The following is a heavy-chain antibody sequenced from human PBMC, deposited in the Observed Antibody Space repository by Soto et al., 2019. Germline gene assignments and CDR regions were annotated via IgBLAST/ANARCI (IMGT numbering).Heavy chain of an antibody. CDR2: IIPIFGTA. Sequence: SVKVSCKASGGTFSSYAISWVRQAPGQGLEWMGGIIPIFGTANYAQKFQGRVTITADKSTSTAYMGLSSLRSEDTAVYYCARAPGPYGGDPRVATHFDYWGQGTLVTVSS. V-gene: IGHV1-69*06. D-gene: IGHD2-21*02. J-gene: IGHJ4*02. CDR1: GGTFSSYA. CDR3: ARAPGPYGGDPRVATHFDY.